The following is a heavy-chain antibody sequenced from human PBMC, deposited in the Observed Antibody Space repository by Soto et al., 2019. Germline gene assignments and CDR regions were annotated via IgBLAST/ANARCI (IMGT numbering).Heavy chain of an antibody. CDR3: AREGGKYSYGFSPFDY. D-gene: IGHD5-18*01. CDR2: IYYSGST. Sequence: KTSETLSLTCTVSGGSISPYHWSWIRQPPGKGLEWIGYIYYSGSTNYNPSLKSRVTISVDTSKNQFSLKLSSVTAADTAVYYCAREGGKYSYGFSPFDYWGQGTLVTVSS. V-gene: IGHV4-59*01. CDR1: GGSISPYH. J-gene: IGHJ4*02.